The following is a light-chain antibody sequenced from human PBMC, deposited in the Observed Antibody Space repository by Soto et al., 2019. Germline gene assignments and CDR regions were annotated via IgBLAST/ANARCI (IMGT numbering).Light chain of an antibody. CDR2: GPS. V-gene: IGKV3-20*01. Sequence: EIVLTQSPGTLSLSPGERATLSCRASQRVTSNSLAWYQQKSGQAPRLFFYGPSYRATGIPERFSGSGSGTDFTLTISRLEPDDFAVYFCQQYGTSPPITFGQGTRLEIK. CDR3: QQYGTSPPIT. J-gene: IGKJ5*01. CDR1: QRVTSNS.